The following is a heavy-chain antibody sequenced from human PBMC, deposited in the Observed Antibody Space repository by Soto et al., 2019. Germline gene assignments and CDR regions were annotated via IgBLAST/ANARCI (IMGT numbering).Heavy chain of an antibody. D-gene: IGHD6-19*01. CDR3: ARGKTVAATGYFDY. CDR2: INGYNGNT. V-gene: IGHV1-18*01. Sequence: QVQLVQSGAEVKKPGASVKVSCKASGYIFSDYDITWVRQAPGQGLGWMGRINGYNGNTIHAQKFQGRVTLTTDTSTGTAYMELRSLRSDDSAVYYCARGKTVAATGYFDYWGQGTLVTVSS. CDR1: GYIFSDYD. J-gene: IGHJ4*02.